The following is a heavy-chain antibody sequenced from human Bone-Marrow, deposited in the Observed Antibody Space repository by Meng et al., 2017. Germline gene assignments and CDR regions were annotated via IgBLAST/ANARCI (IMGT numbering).Heavy chain of an antibody. CDR1: GDPIRSYY. CDR2: IYNGEST. CDR3: ARRLETHCSSTSCYVGGPYWYFDL. D-gene: IGHD2-2*01. J-gene: IGHJ2*01. V-gene: IGHV4-59*08. Sequence: QVQLQESGPGLVKPSETLSLTCTVAGDPIRSYYWSWIRQPPGKGLEWIGYIYNGESTNYNPSLKSRVTISVDTSKNQFSLKLSSVTAADTAVYYCARRLETHCSSTSCYVGGPYWYFDLWGRGTLVTVSS.